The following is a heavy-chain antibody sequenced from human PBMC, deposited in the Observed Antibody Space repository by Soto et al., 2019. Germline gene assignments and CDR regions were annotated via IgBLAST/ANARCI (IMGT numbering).Heavy chain of an antibody. J-gene: IGHJ4*02. V-gene: IGHV1-18*01. CDR3: ARDEGGYDILTGYYKAHHFDQ. Sequence: ASVKVSCKASGYTFGHFYITWVRQAPGQGLEWMGAISPHNRNTNYAEKFRGRVTMTTDTSTTTAYMELRSLRSDDTAVYYCARDEGGYDILTGYYKAHHFDQWGQGALVTVSS. CDR1: GYTFGHFY. CDR2: ISPHNRNT. D-gene: IGHD3-9*01.